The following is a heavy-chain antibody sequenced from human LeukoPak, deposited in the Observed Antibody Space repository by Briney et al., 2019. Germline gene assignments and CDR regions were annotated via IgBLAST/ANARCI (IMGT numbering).Heavy chain of an antibody. Sequence: GESLKISFKGSGYSFTSYWISWVRQMPGKGLEWMGRIDPSDSYTNYSPSFQGHVTISADKSISTAYLQWSSLKASDTAMYYCARQGGDYDPHMIYWGQGTLVTVSS. CDR2: IDPSDSYT. J-gene: IGHJ4*02. D-gene: IGHD4-17*01. CDR1: GYSFTSYW. V-gene: IGHV5-10-1*01. CDR3: ARQGGDYDPHMIY.